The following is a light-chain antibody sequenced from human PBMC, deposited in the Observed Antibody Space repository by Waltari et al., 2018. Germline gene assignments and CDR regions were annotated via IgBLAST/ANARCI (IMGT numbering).Light chain of an antibody. V-gene: IGLV2-23*02. CDR2: EVI. Sequence: QSALTQPASVSGTPGQSITISCPGNPSDVGRYNLFPWYQHHPGKAPKLMICEVIKRPSGVSNRFSGSKSGNTASLTISGLQAEDEADYYCCSYAGSGTYVFGTGTKVTAL. CDR1: PSDVGRYNL. CDR3: CSYAGSGTYV. J-gene: IGLJ1*01.